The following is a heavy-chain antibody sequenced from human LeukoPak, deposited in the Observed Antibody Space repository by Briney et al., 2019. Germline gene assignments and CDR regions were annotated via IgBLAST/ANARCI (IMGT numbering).Heavy chain of an antibody. D-gene: IGHD3-22*01. Sequence: PGGSLRLSCAASGFTFSSYAMHWVRQAPEKGLEYVSAISSNGGSTYYANSVKGRFTISRDNSKNTLYLQMGSLRAEDMAVYYCARSRAYYYDSSGYHAPLFDYWGQGTLVTVSS. J-gene: IGHJ4*02. CDR2: ISSNGGST. V-gene: IGHV3-64*01. CDR1: GFTFSSYA. CDR3: ARSRAYYYDSSGYHAPLFDY.